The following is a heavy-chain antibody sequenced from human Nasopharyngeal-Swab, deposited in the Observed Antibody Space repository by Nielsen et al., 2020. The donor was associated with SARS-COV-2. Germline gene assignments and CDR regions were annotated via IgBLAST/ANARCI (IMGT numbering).Heavy chain of an antibody. CDR1: GYSISSGYY. CDR2: IYYSGST. J-gene: IGHJ6*02. V-gene: IGHV4-61*01. Sequence: GSLRLSCAVSGYSISSGYYWGWIRQPPGKGLEWIGYIYYSGSTNYNPSLKSRVTISVDTSKNQFSLKLSSVTAADTAVYYCARAAASSFFTTYGMDVWGQGTTVTVSS. D-gene: IGHD1-1*01. CDR3: ARAAASSFFTTYGMDV.